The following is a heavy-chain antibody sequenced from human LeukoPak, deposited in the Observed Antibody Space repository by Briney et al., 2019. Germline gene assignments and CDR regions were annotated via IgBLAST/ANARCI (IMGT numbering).Heavy chain of an antibody. V-gene: IGHV3-33*06. Sequence: PGRSQRLSCAASGFTFRSYAMYWVRQAPGKGLEWVAAIWYDGSNKYYADSVEGRFTISRDNSKNTLYLQMNSLRAEDTAVYYCAKGPSTGVLTPPFNWGQGTLVTVSS. J-gene: IGHJ4*02. CDR1: GFTFRSYA. CDR2: IWYDGSNK. D-gene: IGHD4-23*01. CDR3: AKGPSTGVLTPPFN.